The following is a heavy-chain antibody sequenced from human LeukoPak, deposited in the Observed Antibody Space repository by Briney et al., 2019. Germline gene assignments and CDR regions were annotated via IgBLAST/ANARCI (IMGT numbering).Heavy chain of an antibody. J-gene: IGHJ4*02. CDR2: ISSSSTYI. CDR3: ARSGYGEYDF. D-gene: IGHD5-12*01. Sequence: PGGSLRLSCVASEFTFSSYNMNWVRQAPGKGLEWVSSISSSSTYIYYADSVKGRFTVSRDNTKNSLYLQMTSLSAEDTAVYYCARSGYGEYDFWGQGTLVTVSS. V-gene: IGHV3-21*04. CDR1: EFTFSSYN.